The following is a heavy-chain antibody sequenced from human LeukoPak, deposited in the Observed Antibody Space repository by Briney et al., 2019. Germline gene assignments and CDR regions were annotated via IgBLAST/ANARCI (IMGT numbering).Heavy chain of an antibody. CDR3: ATWGSSPSFDY. D-gene: IGHD3-16*01. J-gene: IGHJ4*02. V-gene: IGHV4-59*01. Sequence: SETLSLTCAVYGGSFSGYYWSWIRQPPGKGLEWIGYIYYSGSTNYNPSLKSRVTISVDTSKNQFSLKLSSVTAADTAVYYCATWGSSPSFDYWGQGTLVTVSS. CDR2: IYYSGST. CDR1: GGSFSGYY.